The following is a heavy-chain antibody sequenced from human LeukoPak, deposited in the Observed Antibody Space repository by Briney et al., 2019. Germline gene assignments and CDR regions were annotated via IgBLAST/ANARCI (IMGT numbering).Heavy chain of an antibody. CDR1: GFTFSSYG. CDR2: ISGSGGST. CDR3: AKHSSGSYFDS. D-gene: IGHD3-22*01. V-gene: IGHV3-23*01. J-gene: IGHJ4*02. Sequence: GGTLRLSCAASGFTFSSYGMSWVRQAPGKGLEWVSAISGSGGSTYYADSVKGRFTISRDSSKNMMYLQMNSLTAEDTGIYYCAKHSSGSYFDSWGQGTLVTVSS.